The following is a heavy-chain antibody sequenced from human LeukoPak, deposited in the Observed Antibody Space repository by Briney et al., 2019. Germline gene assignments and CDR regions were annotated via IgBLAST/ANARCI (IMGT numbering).Heavy chain of an antibody. Sequence: GGSLRLSCAASGFAFSDFWMNWVRQAPGKGLEWVASIKQDGSEKYYVDSVKGRFSISRDNAKNSLHLQMNSLRAEDTAVYYCARDHTVDGLVFDYWGQGILVTVSS. J-gene: IGHJ4*02. V-gene: IGHV3-7*01. CDR2: IKQDGSEK. D-gene: IGHD6-19*01. CDR1: GFAFSDFW. CDR3: ARDHTVDGLVFDY.